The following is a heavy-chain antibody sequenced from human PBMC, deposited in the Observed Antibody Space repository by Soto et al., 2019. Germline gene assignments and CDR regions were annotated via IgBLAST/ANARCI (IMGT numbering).Heavy chain of an antibody. CDR1: GFTFSSYG. Sequence: GGSLRLSCAASGFTFSSYGMHWVRQAPGKGLEWVAVISYDGSNKYYADSVKGRFTISRDNSKNTLYLQMNSLRAEDTAVYYCAKDPRGYGYDFWSRILGDGMDVWSQGTTVTVSS. V-gene: IGHV3-30*18. CDR2: ISYDGSNK. CDR3: AKDPRGYGYDFWSRILGDGMDV. J-gene: IGHJ6*02. D-gene: IGHD3-3*01.